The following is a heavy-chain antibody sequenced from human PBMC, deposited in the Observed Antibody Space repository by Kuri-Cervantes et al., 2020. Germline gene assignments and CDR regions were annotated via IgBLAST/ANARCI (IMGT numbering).Heavy chain of an antibody. Sequence: SQTLSLTCAVYGGSFSGYYWSWIRQPPGKGLEWIGEINHSGSTNYNPSLKSRVTISVDTSKNQFSLKLSSVTAADTAVYYCARILAYCSGGLCHDGQVDYWGQGTLVTVSS. CDR3: ARILAYCSGGLCHDGQVDY. J-gene: IGHJ4*02. CDR1: GGSFSGYY. D-gene: IGHD2-15*01. V-gene: IGHV4-34*01. CDR2: INHSGST.